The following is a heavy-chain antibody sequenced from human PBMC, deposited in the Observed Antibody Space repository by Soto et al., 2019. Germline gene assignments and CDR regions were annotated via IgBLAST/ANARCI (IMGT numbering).Heavy chain of an antibody. CDR1: GGSVTSDEDY. CDR2: ISNSGST. D-gene: IGHD5-18*01. V-gene: IGHV4-30-4*01. J-gene: IGHJ4*02. CDR3: ATESGSTYGYFDH. Sequence: SETLSLTCTVSGGSVTSDEDYWTWIRQSPGKGLEWIGYISNSGSTGYNPSLKTRLSMSVDRSKNQFTLRLTPVTAADTAVYFCATESGSTYGYFDHWGQGTQVTVSS.